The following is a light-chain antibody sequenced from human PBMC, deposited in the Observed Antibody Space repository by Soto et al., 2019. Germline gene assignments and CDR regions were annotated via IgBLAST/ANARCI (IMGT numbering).Light chain of an antibody. V-gene: IGKV3-20*01. CDR3: QQYGSSPPTLT. CDR1: QSVGSTF. CDR2: DAS. Sequence: ESVVTQSPGTLSLSPGERATLSCRASQSVGSTFLAWYHQKPGQAPRLLIYDASSRATGIPDRFSGSGSGTDFSLIISRLEPEDFAVYYCQQYGSSPPTLTFGGGTKVDIK. J-gene: IGKJ4*01.